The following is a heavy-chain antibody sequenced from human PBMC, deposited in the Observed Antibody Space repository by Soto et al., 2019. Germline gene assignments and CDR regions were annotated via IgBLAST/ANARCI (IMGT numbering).Heavy chain of an antibody. Sequence: QVHLVESGGGVVQPGRSLRLSCATSGFTFSNYGIHWVRQAPGKGLEWVSIIWSDGSNKYYSDSVKGRFTISRDNSKNTVYLQMNSLRADDTAVYYCARGDGSAAYYFDYWGQGTLVTVSS. CDR1: GFTFSNYG. CDR2: IWSDGSNK. V-gene: IGHV3-33*01. D-gene: IGHD3-10*01. CDR3: ARGDGSAAYYFDY. J-gene: IGHJ4*02.